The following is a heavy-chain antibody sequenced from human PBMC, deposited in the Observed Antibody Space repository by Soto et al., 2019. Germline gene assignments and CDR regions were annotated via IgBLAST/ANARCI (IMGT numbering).Heavy chain of an antibody. V-gene: IGHV3-9*01. Sequence: EVRLVESWGGLVQPGRSLRLSCAASGFIFGDYAMHWVRQVPGKGLEWVSVISANSGYIVYADSVKGRFTISRDNARNSLYLQMSSLGIEDTAFYYCAKGFSYGDYRYYFDYWGQGTLVTVSS. CDR2: ISANSGYI. CDR3: AKGFSYGDYRYYFDY. CDR1: GFIFGDYA. J-gene: IGHJ4*02. D-gene: IGHD4-17*01.